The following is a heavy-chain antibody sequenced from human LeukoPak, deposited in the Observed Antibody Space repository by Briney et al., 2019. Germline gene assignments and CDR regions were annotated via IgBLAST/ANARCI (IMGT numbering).Heavy chain of an antibody. CDR1: DFSFRTYS. V-gene: IGHV3-48*02. CDR2: ISSGGGVT. Sequence: GGSLRLSCGASDFSFRTYSMIWARQTPGTGLEWISYISSGGGVTHYAESVKGRFSISRDNAKNSLFLQMNRLKDEYTAVYYCARVGVGDWGSVWDHWGQGVRVTVSS. J-gene: IGHJ4*02. D-gene: IGHD3-16*01. CDR3: ARVGVGDWGSVWDH.